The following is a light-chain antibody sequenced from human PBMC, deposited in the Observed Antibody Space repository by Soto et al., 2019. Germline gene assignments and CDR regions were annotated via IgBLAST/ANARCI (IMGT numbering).Light chain of an antibody. Sequence: DIQMTQSPSSLSASVGDRVTITCQASQDISNYLNWYQQKPGKAPKLLIYDASNVETGVPSRFSGSGSGTEFTFTISSLQPEDIAIYYCQQYDNLLLTFGGGTKVEIK. J-gene: IGKJ4*01. CDR3: QQYDNLLLT. CDR1: QDISNY. CDR2: DAS. V-gene: IGKV1-33*01.